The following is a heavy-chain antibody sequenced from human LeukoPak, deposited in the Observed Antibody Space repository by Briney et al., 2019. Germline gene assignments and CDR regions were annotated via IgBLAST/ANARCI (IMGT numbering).Heavy chain of an antibody. CDR2: IYSGGST. V-gene: IGHV3-53*05. Sequence: EGSLRLSCAASGFTVSSNYMSWVRQAPGKGLEWVSVIYSGGSTYYADSVKGRFTISRDNSKNTLYLQMNSLRAEDTAVYYCAKDLLVFNDYYYYMDVWGKGTTVTVSS. CDR1: GFTVSSNY. CDR3: AKDLLVFNDYYYYMDV. J-gene: IGHJ6*03. D-gene: IGHD1-26*01.